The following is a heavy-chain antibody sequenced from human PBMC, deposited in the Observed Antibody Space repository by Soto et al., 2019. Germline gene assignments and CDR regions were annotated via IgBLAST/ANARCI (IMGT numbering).Heavy chain of an antibody. CDR1: GFTFISYS. CDR2: ISSSSSYI. CDR3: ARSHETPAYFDY. V-gene: IGHV3-21*01. J-gene: IGHJ4*02. Sequence: PWGSLRLSCAASGFTFISYSINFFRQSPFKGLEWVSSISSSSSYIYYADSVKGRFTISRDNAKNSLYLQMNSLRAEDTAVYYCARSHETPAYFDYWGQGTLVTVSS. D-gene: IGHD2-2*01.